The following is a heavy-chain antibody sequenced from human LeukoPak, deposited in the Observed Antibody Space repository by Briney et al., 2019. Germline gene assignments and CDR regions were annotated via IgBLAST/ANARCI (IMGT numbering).Heavy chain of an antibody. D-gene: IGHD5-18*01. J-gene: IGHJ3*02. CDR3: ARGPPTYTAMVTGDAFEI. CDR2: MNPNSGNT. CDR1: GYTFTSYD. Sequence: ASVKVSCKASGYTFTSYDINWVRQATGQGLEWMGWMNPNSGNTGYAQKFQGRVTMTRNTSISTAYMELSSLRSEDTAVYYCARGPPTYTAMVTGDAFEIWGQGTMVTVSS. V-gene: IGHV1-8*01.